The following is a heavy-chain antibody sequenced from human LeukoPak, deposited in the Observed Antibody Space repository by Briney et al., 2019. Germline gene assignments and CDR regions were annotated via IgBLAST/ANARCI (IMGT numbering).Heavy chain of an antibody. CDR1: GDSISSYY. D-gene: IGHD3-22*01. CDR2: IYHSGST. V-gene: IGHV4-38-2*02. Sequence: SETLSLTCTVSGDSISSYYWSWIRQPPGKGLEWIGSIYHSGSTYYNPSLKSRVTISVDTSKNQFSLKLSSVTAADTAVYYCARSHLYYYDSSGYTNHFDYWGQGTLVTVSS. J-gene: IGHJ4*02. CDR3: ARSHLYYYDSSGYTNHFDY.